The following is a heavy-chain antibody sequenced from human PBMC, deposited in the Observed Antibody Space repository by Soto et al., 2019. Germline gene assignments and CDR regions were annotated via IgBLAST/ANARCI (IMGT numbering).Heavy chain of an antibody. V-gene: IGHV3-30*18. D-gene: IGHD3-16*01. Sequence: ESGGGVVQPGRSLRLSCAASGFTFSSYGMHWVRQAPGKGLEWVAVISYDGSNKYYADSVKGRFTISRDNSKNTLYLQMKSLRAEDTAVYYCAKDLEAFGGVIGYWGQGTLVTVSS. CDR1: GFTFSSYG. J-gene: IGHJ4*02. CDR3: AKDLEAFGGVIGY. CDR2: ISYDGSNK.